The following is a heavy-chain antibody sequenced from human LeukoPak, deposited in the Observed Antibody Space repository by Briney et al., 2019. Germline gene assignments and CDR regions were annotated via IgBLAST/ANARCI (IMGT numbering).Heavy chain of an antibody. D-gene: IGHD2-15*01. CDR3: ARMVIRAYCSGGSCYEHAFDV. Sequence: PSETLSLTCTVSGGSISTYYWSWIRQPPGKGLEWIGYIYHSGSTNQHPSLKSRVTISVDKSENQFSLKLTSVTAADTAVYYCARMVIRAYCSGGSCYEHAFDVWGQGTMVTVSS. CDR1: GGSISTYY. J-gene: IGHJ3*01. CDR2: IYHSGST. V-gene: IGHV4-59*08.